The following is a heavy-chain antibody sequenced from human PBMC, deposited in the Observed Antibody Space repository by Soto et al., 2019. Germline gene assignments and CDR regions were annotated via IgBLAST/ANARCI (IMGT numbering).Heavy chain of an antibody. CDR2: ICGSGRST. Sequence: PGGSLRLSCAASGFTFSSYAISWVGQAPGKGLKWVSAICGSGRSTYYAASVKGRFTISRDNSKNTLYLQMNSLRAEDTAVYYCAKLYCGGDCYSYYFDYWGQGTLVTVSS. D-gene: IGHD2-21*02. CDR3: AKLYCGGDCYSYYFDY. V-gene: IGHV3-23*01. CDR1: GFTFSSYA. J-gene: IGHJ4*02.